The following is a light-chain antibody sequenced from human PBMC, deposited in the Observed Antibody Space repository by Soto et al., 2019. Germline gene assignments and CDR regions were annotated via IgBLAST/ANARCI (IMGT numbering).Light chain of an antibody. CDR2: DTS. V-gene: IGLV7-46*01. J-gene: IGLJ2*01. CDR1: TGAVTSGHY. Sequence: QTVVTQEPSLTVSPGGTVTLTCGSSTGAVTSGHYPYWFQQKPGQAPRTLIYDTSNKHSWTPARFSGSLLGGKAALTLSGAQPEDEAEYYCLLSYSGAWSQFGGGTKLTVL. CDR3: LLSYSGAWSQ.